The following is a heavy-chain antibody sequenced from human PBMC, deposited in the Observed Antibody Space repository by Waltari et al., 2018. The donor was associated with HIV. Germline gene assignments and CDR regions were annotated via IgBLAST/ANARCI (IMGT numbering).Heavy chain of an antibody. Sequence: EVQLVESGGGLVQPGGSLRISCEASGFTFSEFAMSWVRQAPGKGLEWVSGISDSGRSTYYADPVKGRFTISRDSSKNTLSLQMNTLRADDTAVYYCQVRGAASWGQGTLVTVSS. CDR3: QVRGAAS. J-gene: IGHJ5*02. CDR2: ISDSGRST. V-gene: IGHV3-23*04. D-gene: IGHD3-10*01. CDR1: GFTFSEFA.